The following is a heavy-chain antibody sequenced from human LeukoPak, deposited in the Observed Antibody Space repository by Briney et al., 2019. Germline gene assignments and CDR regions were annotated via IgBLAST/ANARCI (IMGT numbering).Heavy chain of an antibody. D-gene: IGHD6-19*01. Sequence: PSETLSLTCAVSGGSISSSNWWSWVRQPPGKGLEWIGEIYHSGSTNYNPSLKSRVTISVDKSKNQFSLKLSSVTAADTAVYYCARGAVAGTEYNWFDPWGQGTLVTVSS. J-gene: IGHJ5*02. CDR2: IYHSGST. V-gene: IGHV4-4*02. CDR3: ARGAVAGTEYNWFDP. CDR1: GGSISSSNW.